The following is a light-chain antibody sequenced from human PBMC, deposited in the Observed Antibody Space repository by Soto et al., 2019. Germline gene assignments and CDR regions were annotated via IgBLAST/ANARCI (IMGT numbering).Light chain of an antibody. Sequence: QSALTQPRSVSGSPGQSVTISCTGTSSDVGGYNYVSWYQQHPGKAPKLMIYDVSKRPSGVPDLFSGSKSGNTASLTISGLQAEDEADYYCCSYAGSYTFDVFVTGTKLTVL. J-gene: IGLJ1*01. CDR2: DVS. CDR1: SSDVGGYNY. CDR3: CSYAGSYTFDV. V-gene: IGLV2-11*01.